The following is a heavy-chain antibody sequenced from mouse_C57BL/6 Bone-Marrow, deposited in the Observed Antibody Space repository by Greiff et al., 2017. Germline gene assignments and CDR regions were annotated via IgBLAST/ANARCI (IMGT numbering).Heavy chain of an antibody. Sequence: QVQLQQPGAELVKPGASVKLSCKASGYTFTSYWMHWVKQRPGQGLEWIGMIHPNSGSTNYNEKFKSKATLTVDKSSSTAYMQLSSLTSEDSAVYYCYYYGIYYYAMDYWGQGTSVTVSS. D-gene: IGHD1-1*01. CDR2: IHPNSGST. CDR1: GYTFTSYW. V-gene: IGHV1-64*01. CDR3: YYYGIYYYAMDY. J-gene: IGHJ4*01.